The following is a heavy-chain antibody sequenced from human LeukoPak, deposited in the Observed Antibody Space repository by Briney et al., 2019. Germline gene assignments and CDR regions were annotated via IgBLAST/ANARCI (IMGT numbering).Heavy chain of an antibody. CDR3: ARDPLHRHPGY. CDR1: GYTFTSYY. V-gene: IGHV1-46*01. Sequence: GASVKVSCKASGYTFTSYYMHWVRQAPGQGLEWMGIINPSGGSTSYAQKFQGRVTMTRDTSTSTVYMELSSLRSEDTAAYYCARDPLHRHPGYWGQGTLVTVSS. J-gene: IGHJ4*02. CDR2: INPSGGST.